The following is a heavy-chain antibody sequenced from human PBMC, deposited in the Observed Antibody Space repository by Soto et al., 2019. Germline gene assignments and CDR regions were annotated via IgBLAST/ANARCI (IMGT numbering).Heavy chain of an antibody. V-gene: IGHV3-23*01. D-gene: IGHD2-8*01. CDR3: AKTAGCTNGVCYSEEFYFYMDV. CDR1: GFTFSTYA. CDR2: ISGSGGRT. Sequence: EVQLLESGGGLVQPGGSLSLSCAASGFTFSTYAMTWLRQAPGKGLEWVSIISGSGGRTYYADSVKGRFTVSRDNSKNTLYLQMISLRAEDTAVYYCAKTAGCTNGVCYSEEFYFYMDVWGKGTTVTVSS. J-gene: IGHJ6*03.